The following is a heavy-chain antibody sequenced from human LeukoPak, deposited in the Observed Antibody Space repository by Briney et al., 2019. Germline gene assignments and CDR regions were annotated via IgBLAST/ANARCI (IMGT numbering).Heavy chain of an antibody. CDR2: ISYDGSNK. D-gene: IGHD6-19*01. Sequence: GGSLRLSCAASGFTFSSYAMHWVRQAPGKGLEWVAFISYDGSNKYYADSVKGRFTISRDNSKNTLYLQMNSLRAEDTAVYYCARARTGGGWYPYYFDYWGQGTLVTVSS. CDR1: GFTFSSYA. CDR3: ARARTGGGWYPYYFDY. J-gene: IGHJ4*02. V-gene: IGHV3-30*14.